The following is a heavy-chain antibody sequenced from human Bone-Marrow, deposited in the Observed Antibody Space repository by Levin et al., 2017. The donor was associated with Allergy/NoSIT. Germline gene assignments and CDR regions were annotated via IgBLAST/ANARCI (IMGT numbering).Heavy chain of an antibody. CDR2: INPNSGVT. CDR1: GYTFTGYY. Sequence: ASVKVSCKASGYTFTGYYMHWVRQAPGQGLEWMGWINPNSGVTNSAQKLQGRVTMTRDTSISTAFMELSRLRSDDTAVYYCARGSGSYYGARFDYWGQGALVTVSS. D-gene: IGHD1-26*01. V-gene: IGHV1-2*02. CDR3: ARGSGSYYGARFDY. J-gene: IGHJ4*02.